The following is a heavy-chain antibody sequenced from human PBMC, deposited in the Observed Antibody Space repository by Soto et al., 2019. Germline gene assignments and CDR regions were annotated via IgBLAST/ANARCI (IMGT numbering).Heavy chain of an antibody. Sequence: QPGGSLRLSCTTSGFTCADYAMSWVRQAPGKGLDWVGFIRSKTFGGTTEYAASVRGRFTISRDDSKGIAYLQMNSLKTDDTAVYYCTRGEGGWSGYDDYWGRGTLVTVSS. V-gene: IGHV3-49*04. CDR2: IRSKTFGGTT. D-gene: IGHD3-3*01. CDR3: TRGEGGWSGYDDY. J-gene: IGHJ4*02. CDR1: GFTCADYA.